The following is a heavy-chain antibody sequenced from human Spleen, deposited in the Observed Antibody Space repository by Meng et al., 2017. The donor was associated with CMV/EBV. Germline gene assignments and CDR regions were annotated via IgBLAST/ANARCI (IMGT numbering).Heavy chain of an antibody. CDR1: GFTLSDYY. D-gene: IGHD6-6*01. Sequence: GESLKISCAAAGFTLSDYYMSWIRQAPGKGLEWVSYISSGGHTIYYADSVKGRFTISRDNAKNSLYLEMNSLRAEDTAVYYCARDDPYRSSSSGFDPWGQGTLVTVSS. J-gene: IGHJ5*02. V-gene: IGHV3-11*04. CDR3: ARDDPYRSSSSGFDP. CDR2: ISSGGHTI.